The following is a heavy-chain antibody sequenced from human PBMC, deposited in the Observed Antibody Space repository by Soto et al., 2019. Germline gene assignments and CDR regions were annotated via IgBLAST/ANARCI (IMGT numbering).Heavy chain of an antibody. CDR3: ATRPTYYDFWSVYLQ. Sequence: ASVKVSCKASGYTFTSYGISWVRQAPGQGLEWMGWISAYNGNTNYTQKLQGRVTMTKDTSTNTAYMELRSLRSDDTAVYYCATRPTYYDFWSVYLQWGQGTLVTVSS. CDR1: GYTFTSYG. J-gene: IGHJ4*02. V-gene: IGHV1-18*01. D-gene: IGHD3-3*01. CDR2: ISAYNGNT.